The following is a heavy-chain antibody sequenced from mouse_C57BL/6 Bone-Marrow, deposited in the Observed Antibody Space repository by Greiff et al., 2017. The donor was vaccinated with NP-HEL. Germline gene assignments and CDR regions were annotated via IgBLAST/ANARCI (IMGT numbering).Heavy chain of an antibody. CDR1: GFSLTSYG. V-gene: IGHV2-2*01. J-gene: IGHJ2*01. CDR2: IWSGGST. D-gene: IGHD1-1*01. Sequence: VKLMESGPGLVQPSQSLSITCTVSGFSLTSYGVHWVRQSPGKGLEWLGVIWSGGSTDYNAAFISRLSISKDNSKSQVFFKMNSLQADVTAIYYCARKGITTVLDYWGQGTTLTVSS. CDR3: ARKGITTVLDY.